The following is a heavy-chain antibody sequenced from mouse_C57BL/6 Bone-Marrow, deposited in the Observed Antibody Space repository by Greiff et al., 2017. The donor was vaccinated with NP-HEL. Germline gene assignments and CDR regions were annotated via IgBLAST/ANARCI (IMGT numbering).Heavy chain of an antibody. J-gene: IGHJ4*01. CDR2: ISNGGGST. CDR3: ARLFYDGYSYAMDY. V-gene: IGHV5-12*01. Sequence: EVHLVESGGGLVQPGGSLKLSCAASGFTFSDYYMYWVRQTPEKRLEWVAYISNGGGSTYYPDTVKGRFTISRDNAKNTLYLQMSRLKSEDTAMYYCARLFYDGYSYAMDYWGQGTSVTVSS. CDR1: GFTFSDYY. D-gene: IGHD2-3*01.